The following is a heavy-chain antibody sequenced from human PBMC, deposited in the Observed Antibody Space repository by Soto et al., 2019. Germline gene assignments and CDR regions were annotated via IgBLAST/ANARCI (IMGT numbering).Heavy chain of an antibody. CDR1: GGTFSSYT. J-gene: IGHJ5*02. D-gene: IGHD4-17*01. Sequence: QVQLVQSGAEVKKPGSSVKVSCKDSGGTFSSYTISWVRQAPGQGLEWMGRIIPILAIANYAEKFQGRVTITAEKCTSTAYMELSSLRSEDTAVYYCARATVTGENWFDPWGQGTLVTVSS. CDR3: ARATVTGENWFDP. CDR2: IIPILAIA. V-gene: IGHV1-69*02.